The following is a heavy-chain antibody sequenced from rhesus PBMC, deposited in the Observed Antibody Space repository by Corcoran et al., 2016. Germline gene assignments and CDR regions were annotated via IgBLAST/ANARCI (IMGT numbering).Heavy chain of an antibody. V-gene: IGHV3S5*01. CDR2: LNSDGGTT. CDR3: AVTAYYSGSDFDY. Sequence: EVQLVETGGGLVQPGGSLKLSCAASGFTFSSYGMSWVRQAPGKGLEWVSALNSDGGTTDYADSVKGRFTISRDNSKNTLSLQMNSLRAEDTAVYYCAVTAYYSGSDFDYWGQGVLVTVSS. CDR1: GFTFSSYG. D-gene: IGHD3-16*01. J-gene: IGHJ4*01.